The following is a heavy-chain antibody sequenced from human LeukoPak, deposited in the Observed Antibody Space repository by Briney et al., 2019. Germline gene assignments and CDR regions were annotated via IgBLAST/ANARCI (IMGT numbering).Heavy chain of an antibody. Sequence: GESLKISCKGSGYSFTTYWIAWVRQMPGKGLEWMGIIYPGDSDTRYRPSFKGQVTISAEKSISTAYLQWSGLEASDTAMYYCSRLFYGTTMLPWGQGTLVTVSS. CDR1: GYSFTTYW. V-gene: IGHV5-51*01. D-gene: IGHD1-7*01. CDR2: IYPGDSDT. J-gene: IGHJ5*02. CDR3: SRLFYGTTMLP.